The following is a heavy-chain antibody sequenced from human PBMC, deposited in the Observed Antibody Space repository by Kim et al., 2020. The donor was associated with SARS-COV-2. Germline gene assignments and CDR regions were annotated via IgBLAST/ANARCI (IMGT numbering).Heavy chain of an antibody. V-gene: IGHV3-23*01. Sequence: GSTCYADSVKGRFTISRDTSKNTLYLQMNSLRAEDTAVYYCAKGKAGLGYWGQGTLVTVSS. D-gene: IGHD6-19*01. CDR2: GST. CDR3: AKGKAGLGY. J-gene: IGHJ4*02.